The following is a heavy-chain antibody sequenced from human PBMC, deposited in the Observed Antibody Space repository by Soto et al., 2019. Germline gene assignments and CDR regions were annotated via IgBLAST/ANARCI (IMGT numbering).Heavy chain of an antibody. CDR1: GGSISSSSYY. Sequence: QLQLQESGPGLVKPSETLSLTCTVSGGSISSSSYYWGWIRQPPGKGLEWIGNIYYSGSTYYNPSLKSRVTISVDTSKNQFSLKLSSVTAADTAVYYCASSSHYYFYGMDVWGQGTTVTVSS. CDR2: IYYSGST. V-gene: IGHV4-39*01. CDR3: ASSSHYYFYGMDV. J-gene: IGHJ6*02.